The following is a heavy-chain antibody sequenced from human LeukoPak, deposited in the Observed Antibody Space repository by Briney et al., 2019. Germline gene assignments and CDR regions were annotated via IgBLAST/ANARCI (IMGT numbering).Heavy chain of an antibody. D-gene: IGHD3-10*01. CDR1: GFTFSSYW. Sequence: GGSLRLSCAASGFTFSSYWMSWVRQAPGKGLEWVAVRSYDGSNKYYADSVKGRFTISRDNSKNTLYLQMNSLRAEDTAVYYCAKGMAPYGSGSLFDYWGQGTLVTVSS. CDR3: AKGMAPYGSGSLFDY. CDR2: RSYDGSNK. V-gene: IGHV3-30*18. J-gene: IGHJ4*02.